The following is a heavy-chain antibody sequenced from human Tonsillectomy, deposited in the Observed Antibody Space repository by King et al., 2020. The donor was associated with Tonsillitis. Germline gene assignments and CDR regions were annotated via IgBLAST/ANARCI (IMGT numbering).Heavy chain of an antibody. V-gene: IGHV5-10-1*03. D-gene: IGHD3-22*01. CDR2: IDPSDSYT. Sequence: VQLVESGAEVKKPGESLRISYKGSGYIFSSYWISWVRQMPGKGLEWMGRIDPSDSYTNYSPSFQGHVTISADMSISTAYLQWTSLKASDTAMYYCARPLYDTSGYSDYWGQGTLVTVSS. CDR3: ARPLYDTSGYSDY. CDR1: GYIFSSYW. J-gene: IGHJ4*02.